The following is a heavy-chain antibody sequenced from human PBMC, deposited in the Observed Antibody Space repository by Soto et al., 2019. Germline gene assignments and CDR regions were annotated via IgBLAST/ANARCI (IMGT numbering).Heavy chain of an antibody. CDR2: IWFDGSNK. CDR3: ARVPNEVVKFDL. D-gene: IGHD3-22*01. J-gene: IGHJ2*01. Sequence: QVQLVESGGGVVQPGRSLRLSCAASGFTFSSYGMHWVRQAPGKGLEWVTLIWFDGSNKFYADSVKGRFTISRDNSRNTVYLQMNRLSAEDTAVYYCARVPNEVVKFDLWGRGTLVTVSS. V-gene: IGHV3-33*01. CDR1: GFTFSSYG.